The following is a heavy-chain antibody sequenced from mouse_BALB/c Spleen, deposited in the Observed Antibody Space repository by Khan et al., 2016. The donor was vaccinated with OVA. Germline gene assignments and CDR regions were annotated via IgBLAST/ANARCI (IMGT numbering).Heavy chain of an antibody. CDR1: GYTFTTYW. Sequence: QVQLKQSGAELAKPGASVKMSCKASGYTFTTYWMHWVKQRPGQGLEWIGYINPTSGYTDYNQKFQDKATLTADKSSSTAYMPLSSLTSDDSAVYYCARGRIDDWGQGTTLTVSS. V-gene: IGHV1-7*01. CDR3: ARGRIDD. D-gene: IGHD1-1*01. CDR2: INPTSGYT. J-gene: IGHJ2*01.